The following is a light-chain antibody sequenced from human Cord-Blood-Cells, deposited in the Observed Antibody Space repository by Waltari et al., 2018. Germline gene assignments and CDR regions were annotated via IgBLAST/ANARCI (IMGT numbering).Light chain of an antibody. CDR2: DVS. V-gene: IGLV2-14*01. Sequence: QSALTQPASVSGSPGQSITISCTGTSSDVGGYNYVSWYQQHPGKAPKLGIYDVSNRPSGVSNRFSGSKSGNTASLTISGLQAEDEADYYCSSYTSSSTLVFGGGTKLTVL. CDR3: SSYTSSSTLV. CDR1: SSDVGGYNY. J-gene: IGLJ2*01.